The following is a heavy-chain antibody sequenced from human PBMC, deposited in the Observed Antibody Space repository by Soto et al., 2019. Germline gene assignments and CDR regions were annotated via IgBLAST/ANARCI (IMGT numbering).Heavy chain of an antibody. CDR1: GGSISGYY. CDR3: ARAPQYSVWFDP. CDR2: IYYSGST. D-gene: IGHD2-15*01. V-gene: IGHV4-59*01. Sequence: SETLSLTCTVSGGSISGYYWSWIRQPPGKGLEWIGYIYYSGSTNYNPSLKSRVTISVDTSKNQFSLKLSSVTAADTAVYYCARAPQYSVWFDPWGQGTLVTVSS. J-gene: IGHJ5*02.